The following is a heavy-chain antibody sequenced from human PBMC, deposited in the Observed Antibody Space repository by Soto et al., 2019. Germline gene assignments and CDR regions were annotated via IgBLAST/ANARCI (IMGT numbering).Heavy chain of an antibody. Sequence: QVHLVQSGAEVKKPGASVKVSCKRPGYAFPTYVFTWVRQAPGQGLEGMGWISAPNGNTNYPQKLQGRVTVTRDTSTSTAYMKLRSLRSDDRAVYYCARGRYGDYWGQGALVTVPS. V-gene: IGHV1-18*01. CDR2: ISAPNGNT. J-gene: IGHJ4*02. CDR3: ARGRYGDY. CDR1: GYAFPTYV. D-gene: IGHD1-1*01.